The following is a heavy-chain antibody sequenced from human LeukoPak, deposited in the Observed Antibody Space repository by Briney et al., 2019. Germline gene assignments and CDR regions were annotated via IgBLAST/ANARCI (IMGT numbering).Heavy chain of an antibody. J-gene: IGHJ4*02. CDR3: ARCYYDILTGYSDFDY. CDR2: IKQDGSEK. CDR1: GFTFSSYW. Sequence: PGGSLRLSCAASGFTFSSYWMSWVRQAPGKGLEWVANIKQDGSEKYYVDSVKGRFTISRENAKNSLYLQMNSLRAEDTAVYYCARCYYDILTGYSDFDYWGQGTLVTVSS. V-gene: IGHV3-7*03. D-gene: IGHD3-9*01.